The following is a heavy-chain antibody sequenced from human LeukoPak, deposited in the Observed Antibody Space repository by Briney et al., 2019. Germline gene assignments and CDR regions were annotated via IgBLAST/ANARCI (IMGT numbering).Heavy chain of an antibody. D-gene: IGHD3-3*02. V-gene: IGHV6-1*01. Sequence: SQTLSLTCAISGDSVSSNTAAWNWIRQSPSRGLEWLGRTYYRSKWYNDYAVSVKSRITINPDTSKDQFSLQLYSVTPEDTAVYYCARSISSGGFRLDYWGQGTLVTVPS. CDR1: GDSVSSNTAA. CDR3: ARSISSGGFRLDY. CDR2: TYYRSKWYN. J-gene: IGHJ4*02.